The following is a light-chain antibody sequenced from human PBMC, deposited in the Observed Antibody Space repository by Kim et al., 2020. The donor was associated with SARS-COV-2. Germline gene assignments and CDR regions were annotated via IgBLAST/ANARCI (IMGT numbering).Light chain of an antibody. J-gene: IGLJ2*01. CDR3: AAWDDSLSVV. CDR2: RNN. CDR1: SSNIGSNY. Sequence: ELTQPTSASGTPGQRVTISCSGSSSNIGSNYVYWYQQLPGTAPKLLIYRNNQRPSGVPDRFSGSKSGTSASLAISGLRSEDEADYYCAAWDDSLSVVFGGGTQLTVL. V-gene: IGLV1-47*01.